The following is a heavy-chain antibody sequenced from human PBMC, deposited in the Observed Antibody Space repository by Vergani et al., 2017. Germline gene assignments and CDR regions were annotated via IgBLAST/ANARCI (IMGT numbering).Heavy chain of an antibody. CDR2: ISSSSSYI. CDR1: GFTFSSYS. Sequence: EVQLVESGGGLVQPGGSLRLSCAASGFTFSSYSMNWVRQAPGKGLEWVSSISSSSSYIYYADSVKGRFTISRDNAKNSLYLQMNSLRAEDTAVYYCARALGYCSSTSCYDWYFDLWGRGTLVTVSS. J-gene: IGHJ2*01. V-gene: IGHV3-21*01. D-gene: IGHD2-2*01. CDR3: ARALGYCSSTSCYDWYFDL.